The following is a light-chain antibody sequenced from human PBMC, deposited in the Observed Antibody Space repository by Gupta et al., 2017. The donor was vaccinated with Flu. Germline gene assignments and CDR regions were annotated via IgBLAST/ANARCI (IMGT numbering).Light chain of an antibody. J-gene: IGKJ5*01. V-gene: IGKV1-16*02. Sequence: DIQLTQSPSSLSASVGDRVTITCRASQDIRNYLAWFQQKPGKAPKSLIYASSTLQSGVSSKFSGSGTVTEFTLTISSLQPEDFAIYFCQQYNADPITFGHGTRLEIK. CDR1: QDIRNY. CDR2: ASS. CDR3: QQYNADPIT.